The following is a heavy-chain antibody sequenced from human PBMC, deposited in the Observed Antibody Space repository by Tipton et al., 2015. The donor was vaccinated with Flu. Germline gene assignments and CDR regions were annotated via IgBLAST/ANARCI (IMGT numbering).Heavy chain of an antibody. CDR1: GGSFSGYY. V-gene: IGHV4-34*01. CDR3: ARGPLLDL. Sequence: KPSETLSLTCAVYGGSFSGYYWSWIRQPPGKGLEWIGEINHSGSTNYNPSLKSRVTIAVDTSKNQFSPKLSSVTAADTAVYYCARGPLLDLWGRGTLVTVSS. D-gene: IGHD5/OR15-5a*01. J-gene: IGHJ2*01. CDR2: INHSGST.